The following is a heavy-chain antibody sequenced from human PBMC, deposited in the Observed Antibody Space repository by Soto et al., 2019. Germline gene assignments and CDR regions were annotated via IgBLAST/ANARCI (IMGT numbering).Heavy chain of an antibody. V-gene: IGHV3-30-3*01. D-gene: IGHD2-15*01. J-gene: IGHJ4*02. CDR1: GFTFSGFA. Sequence: QVQLVESGGGVVQPGRSLRLSCAASGFTFSGFAMHWVRQAPGKGLEWVAVISYDGSNKYYADSVKGRFTISRDNSKNTLYAQMNRLRAEDTAVYYCARFKGCSCGSCYSHFDYWGQGTLVTVSS. CDR2: ISYDGSNK. CDR3: ARFKGCSCGSCYSHFDY.